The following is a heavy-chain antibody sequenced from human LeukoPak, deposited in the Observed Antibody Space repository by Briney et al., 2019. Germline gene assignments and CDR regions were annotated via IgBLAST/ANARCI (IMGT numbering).Heavy chain of an antibody. D-gene: IGHD3-22*01. Sequence: ASVKVSCKASGYTFTSYGISWVRQAPGQGLEWMGWISAYNGNTNYAQKLQGRVTMTTDTSTSTAYMELRSLRSDDTAVYYCARASYYYDSVGWFDPWGQGTLVTVSS. J-gene: IGHJ5*02. CDR2: ISAYNGNT. CDR1: GYTFTSYG. CDR3: ARASYYYDSVGWFDP. V-gene: IGHV1-18*01.